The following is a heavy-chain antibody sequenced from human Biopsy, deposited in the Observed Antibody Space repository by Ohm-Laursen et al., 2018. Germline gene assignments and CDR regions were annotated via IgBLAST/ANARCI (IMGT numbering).Heavy chain of an antibody. V-gene: IGHV4-38-2*01. J-gene: IGHJ4*02. CDR3: ARVGSGWAPFDK. CDR2: IFKDGNT. CDR1: GYSISSDYR. D-gene: IGHD6-19*01. Sequence: TLSITCAVSGYSISSDYRWGWIRQAPGKTLEWLGNIFKDGNTHYNPSLRSRLIISIDTSKNQFSLMMTSVSGADPAVYFCARVGSGWAPFDKWGPGTLVTVSS.